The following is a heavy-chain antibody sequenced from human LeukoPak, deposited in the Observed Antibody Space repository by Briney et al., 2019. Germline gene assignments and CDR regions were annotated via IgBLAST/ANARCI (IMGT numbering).Heavy chain of an antibody. CDR1: GFTFSSYW. CDR3: ARAPSEIGGYYPEYFRH. J-gene: IGHJ1*01. D-gene: IGHD3-22*01. Sequence: GGSLRLSCAASGFTFSSYWMHWVRPAPGKGLGWVSRIKSDGSTNYADSVKGRFTISRDNAKNTVSLQMNSLRAEDTGVYYCARAPSEIGGYYPEYFRHWGQGTLVTVSS. CDR2: IKSDGST. V-gene: IGHV3-74*01.